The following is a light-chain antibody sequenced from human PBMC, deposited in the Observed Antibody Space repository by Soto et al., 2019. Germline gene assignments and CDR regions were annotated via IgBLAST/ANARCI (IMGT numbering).Light chain of an antibody. CDR2: DVN. Sequence: QSALTQPPSASGSPGQSVTISCTGTSSDVGGYNYVSWYQQHPGKAPKLMIYDVNKRPSGVPDRFSGSKSGNTASLTVSGLQTEDEADYYCSSYAGKINLGVFGGGTKLTVL. V-gene: IGLV2-8*01. CDR1: SSDVGGYNY. CDR3: SSYAGKINLGV. J-gene: IGLJ2*01.